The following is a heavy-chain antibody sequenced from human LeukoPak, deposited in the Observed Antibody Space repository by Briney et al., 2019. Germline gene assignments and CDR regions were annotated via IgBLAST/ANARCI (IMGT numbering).Heavy chain of an antibody. V-gene: IGHV5-51*01. Sequence: GESLKISCKGSGYSFTSYWIGWVRQMPGKGLEWMGIIYPGDPDTRYSPSFQGQVTISADKSISTAYLQWSSLKAPDTAMYYCARVFLWAWFDPWGQGTLVTVSS. CDR3: ARVFLWAWFDP. D-gene: IGHD3-3*01. CDR1: GYSFTSYW. CDR2: IYPGDPDT. J-gene: IGHJ5*02.